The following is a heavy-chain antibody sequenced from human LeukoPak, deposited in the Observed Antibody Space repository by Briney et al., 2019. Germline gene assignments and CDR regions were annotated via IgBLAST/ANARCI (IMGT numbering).Heavy chain of an antibody. CDR2: ISSSSSYI. CDR3: ARDKSEYGDYGFGY. CDR1: GFTFSSYS. D-gene: IGHD4-17*01. V-gene: IGHV3-21*01. J-gene: IGHJ4*02. Sequence: GGSLRLSCAASGFTFSSYSMNWVRQAPGKGLEWVSSISSSSSYIYYADSVKGRFTISRDNAKNSLYLQMNSLRAEDTAVYYCARDKSEYGDYGFGYWGQGTLVTVSS.